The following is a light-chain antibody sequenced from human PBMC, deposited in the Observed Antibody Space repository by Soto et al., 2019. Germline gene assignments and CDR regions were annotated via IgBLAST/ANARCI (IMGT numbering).Light chain of an antibody. CDR1: QSISTW. Sequence: DIQMTQSPSTLSASVGDRVTISCRASQSISTWLAWFQQKPGKAPNLLIYSASTLESEVPSRFSGSGSGTEFTLTISSLQAEDVVVYYCQQYYNAPPTFGQGTKLEIK. CDR2: SAS. J-gene: IGKJ2*01. CDR3: QQYYNAPPT. V-gene: IGKV1-5*01.